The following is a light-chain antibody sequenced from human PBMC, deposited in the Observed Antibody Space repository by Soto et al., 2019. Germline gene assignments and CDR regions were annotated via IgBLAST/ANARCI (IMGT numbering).Light chain of an antibody. Sequence: DIQMTQSPSTLSASVGDKVTITCRASQSISSWLAWYQQKPGTAPKLLIYKASTLQSGVPSRFSGSVSGTEFILTIISLQPDDSATYYCQQYNDNWTFGQGTKVDIK. CDR2: KAS. V-gene: IGKV1-5*03. CDR1: QSISSW. CDR3: QQYNDNWT. J-gene: IGKJ1*01.